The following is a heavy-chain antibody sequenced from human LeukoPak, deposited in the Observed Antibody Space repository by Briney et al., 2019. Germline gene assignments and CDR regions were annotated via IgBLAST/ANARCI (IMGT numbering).Heavy chain of an antibody. V-gene: IGHV3-30*18. Sequence: GGSLRLSCAASGFTFSSYGMHWVRQAPGKGLEWVAVISYDGSNEYYADSVKGRFTISRDNSKNTLYLQMNSLRAEDTAVYYCAKDHLDVDTAMVTPSGYWGQGTLVTVSS. D-gene: IGHD5-18*01. CDR1: GFTFSSYG. J-gene: IGHJ4*02. CDR3: AKDHLDVDTAMVTPSGY. CDR2: ISYDGSNE.